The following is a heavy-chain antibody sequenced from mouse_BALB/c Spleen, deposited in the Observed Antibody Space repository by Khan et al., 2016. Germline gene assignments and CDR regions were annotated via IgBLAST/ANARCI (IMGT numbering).Heavy chain of an antibody. CDR2: ISYSGTT. J-gene: IGHJ4*01. CDR1: GYSITSDYA. Sequence: QLQESGPGLVKPSQSLSLTCTVTGYSITSDYAWNWIRQFPGNKLEWMGYISYSGTTTYNQSLKSRISITRDTSKNQFFLQLNSVTTEDTATYYCARWLDAMDYWGQGTSVTVSS. D-gene: IGHD2-2*01. CDR3: ARWLDAMDY. V-gene: IGHV3-2*02.